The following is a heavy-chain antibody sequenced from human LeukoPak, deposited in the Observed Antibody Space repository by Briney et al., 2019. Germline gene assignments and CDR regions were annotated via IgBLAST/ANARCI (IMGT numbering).Heavy chain of an antibody. V-gene: IGHV3-23*01. Sequence: GGSLRLSCAASGFTFSSYAMSWVRQAPGKGLEWVSAISGSGGSTYYADSVKGRSTISRDNSKNTLYLQMGSLRAEDMAVYYCARTANLYSNYEVMDVWGQGTTVTVSS. CDR2: ISGSGGST. D-gene: IGHD4-11*01. CDR1: GFTFSSYA. J-gene: IGHJ6*02. CDR3: ARTANLYSNYEVMDV.